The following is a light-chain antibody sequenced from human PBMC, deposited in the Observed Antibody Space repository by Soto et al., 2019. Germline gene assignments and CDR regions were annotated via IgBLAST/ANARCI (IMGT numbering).Light chain of an antibody. J-gene: IGKJ1*01. CDR1: QSITSSY. CDR3: QQYDNSPVT. Sequence: EIVLTQSPGTLSLSPGERATLSCRASQSITSSYLAWYQQKPGQAPRLLIYGVSSRATGIPDRFSGSGSGTDFPLNISRLEPEDFAVYYCQQYDNSPVTFGQGTKVEIK. CDR2: GVS. V-gene: IGKV3-20*01.